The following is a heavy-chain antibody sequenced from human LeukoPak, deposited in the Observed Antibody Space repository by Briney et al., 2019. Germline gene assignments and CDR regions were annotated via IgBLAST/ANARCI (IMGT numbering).Heavy chain of an antibody. CDR3: ARDAGRQYSSGWSDY. V-gene: IGHV3-21*01. CDR2: ISSSSSYI. Sequence: GGSLRLSCEASGFTLSSYNMNWVRQAPGKGLEWVSSISSSSSYIYYADSVKGRFTISRDNAKNSLYLQMNSLRAEDTAVYYCARDAGRQYSSGWSDYWGQGTLVTVSS. D-gene: IGHD6-19*01. J-gene: IGHJ4*02. CDR1: GFTLSSYN.